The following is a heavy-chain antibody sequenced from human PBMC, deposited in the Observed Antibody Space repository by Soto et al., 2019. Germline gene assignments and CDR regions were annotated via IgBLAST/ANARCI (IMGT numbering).Heavy chain of an antibody. CDR3: AIVDTARSNGMDV. CDR1: GYTFTSYG. CDR2: ISAYNGNT. J-gene: IGHJ6*02. V-gene: IGHV1-18*01. D-gene: IGHD5-18*01. Sequence: ASVNLSCKASGYTFTSYGISLVRQAPGQGLEWMGWISAYNGNTNYAQKLQGRVTMTTDTSTSTAYMELRSLRSEDTAVYYCAIVDTARSNGMDVWGQGTTVTVSS.